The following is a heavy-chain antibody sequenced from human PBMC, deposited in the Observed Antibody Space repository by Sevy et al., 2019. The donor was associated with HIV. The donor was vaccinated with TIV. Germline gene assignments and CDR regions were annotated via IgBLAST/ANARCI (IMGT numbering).Heavy chain of an antibody. J-gene: IGHJ6*02. CDR3: AKDFTGDNGMDV. CDR1: GIIFTTSG. V-gene: IGHV3-30*18. Sequence: GGSLRLSCAVSGIIFTTSGMHWVRQAPGKGLEWVAVISYDGRNKFYGDSVKGRFTISRDNSKNILYLQMNSLRVEDTAVYYCAKDFTGDNGMDVWGQGTMVTVSS. CDR2: ISYDGRNK. D-gene: IGHD3-9*01.